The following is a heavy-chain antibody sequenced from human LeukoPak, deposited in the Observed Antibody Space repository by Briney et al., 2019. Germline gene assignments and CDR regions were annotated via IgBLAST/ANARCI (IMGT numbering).Heavy chain of an antibody. CDR3: ARGFIDEYAFDI. Sequence: GASVKVSCKASGGTFSSYAISWVRQAPGQGLEWMGRIIPIFGTASYAQKFQGRVTITADKSTSTAYMELSSLRSEDTAVYYCARGFIDEYAFDIWGQGTMVTVSS. CDR1: GGTFSSYA. D-gene: IGHD3-16*02. CDR2: IIPIFGTA. V-gene: IGHV1-69*06. J-gene: IGHJ3*02.